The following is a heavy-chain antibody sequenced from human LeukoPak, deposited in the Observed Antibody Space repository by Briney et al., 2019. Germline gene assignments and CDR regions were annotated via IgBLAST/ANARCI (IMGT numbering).Heavy chain of an antibody. CDR3: ARSRYDILTGYDY. D-gene: IGHD3-9*01. CDR1: GGTFSSYA. Sequence: SVKVSCKASGGTFSSYAISWVRQAPGQGLEWMGGIIPIFGTANYAQKFQGRVTITADKSTSTAYMELSSLRSEDTAVYYCARSRYDILTGYDYWGQGTLVAVSS. J-gene: IGHJ4*02. CDR2: IIPIFGTA. V-gene: IGHV1-69*06.